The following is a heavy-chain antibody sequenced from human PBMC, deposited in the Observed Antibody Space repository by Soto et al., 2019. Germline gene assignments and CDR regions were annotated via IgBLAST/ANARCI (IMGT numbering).Heavy chain of an antibody. CDR2: IFHSGNA. Sequence: SETLSLTCTVSCGSIRNVYWSWIRQAPGKGLEWIGFIFHSGNAKYNPSLKSRVTISVDTSKNQFSLSLDSVTAADTVVYFCARAHAPTLPFDYWGQGTLVTVSS. J-gene: IGHJ4*01. CDR3: ARAHAPTLPFDY. V-gene: IGHV4-59*01. CDR1: CGSIRNVY. D-gene: IGHD2-15*01.